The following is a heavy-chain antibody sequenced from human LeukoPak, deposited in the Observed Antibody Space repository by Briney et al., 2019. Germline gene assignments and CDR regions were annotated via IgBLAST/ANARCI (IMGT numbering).Heavy chain of an antibody. CDR2: IYPGESDT. CDR3: ARIPKVDTSMARYSDY. CDR1: GSSFSSYW. J-gene: IGHJ4*02. V-gene: IGHV5-51*01. Sequence: GESLQISCQGSGSSFSSYWIGWVRQLPGEGREWMGIIYPGESDTTYSPSLQGQVIISAAKYISTAYLQWRSMKASATAMDYCARIPKVDTSMARYSDYWGQGTLVTVSS. D-gene: IGHD5-18*01.